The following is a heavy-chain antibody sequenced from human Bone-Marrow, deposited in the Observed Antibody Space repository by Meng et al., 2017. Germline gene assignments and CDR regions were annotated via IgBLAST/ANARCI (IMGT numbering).Heavy chain of an antibody. CDR1: GGSFSGYY. J-gene: IGHJ4*02. D-gene: IGHD2-15*01. V-gene: IGHV4-34*01. Sequence: QVQLQQWGAGLLKPSETLSLTCAVYGGSFSGYYWSWIRQPPGKGLEWIGEINHSGSTNYNPSLKSRVTISVDTSKNQFSLKLSSVTAADTAVYYCARGGYCSGGSCNWGQGTLVTGSS. CDR2: INHSGST. CDR3: ARGGYCSGGSCN.